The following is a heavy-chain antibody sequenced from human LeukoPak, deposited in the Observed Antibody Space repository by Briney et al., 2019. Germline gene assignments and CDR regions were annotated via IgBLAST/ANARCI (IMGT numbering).Heavy chain of an antibody. D-gene: IGHD3-10*01. CDR3: ARANPKTYYYGSGSYYNTPFDY. CDR2: IIPILGIA. Sequence: SVKVSCKASGGTFSSYAISWVRQAPGQGLEWMGRIIPILGIANYAQKFQGRVTITADKSTSTAYMELSSLRSEDTAVYYCARANPKTYYYGSGSYYNTPFDYWGQGTLVTVSS. V-gene: IGHV1-69*04. J-gene: IGHJ4*02. CDR1: GGTFSSYA.